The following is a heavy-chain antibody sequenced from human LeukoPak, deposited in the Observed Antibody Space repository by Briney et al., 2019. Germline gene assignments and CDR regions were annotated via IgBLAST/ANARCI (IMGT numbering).Heavy chain of an antibody. CDR1: GGSFSGYY. CDR3: ARAATLGYCSSTSCYIPYYYYGMDV. V-gene: IGHV4-34*01. D-gene: IGHD2-2*02. J-gene: IGHJ6*02. Sequence: PSETLSLTCAVYGGSFSGYYWSWIRQPPGKGLEWIGEINHSGSTNYNPSLKSRVTISVDTSKDQFSLKLSSVTAADTAVYYCARAATLGYCSSTSCYIPYYYYGMDVWGQGTTVTVSS. CDR2: INHSGST.